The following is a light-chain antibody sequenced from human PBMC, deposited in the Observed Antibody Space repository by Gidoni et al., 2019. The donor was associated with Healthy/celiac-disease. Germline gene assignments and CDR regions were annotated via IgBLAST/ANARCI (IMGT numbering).Light chain of an antibody. V-gene: IGKV1-9*01. CDR1: QGISSY. CDR3: QQLNSYPF. CDR2: AAS. Sequence: DIQLTQSPSFLSASVGDRVTITCRASQGISSYLAWYPQKHGKAPKLLIYAASALQSGVPSRFSGSGSGTEFTLTISSLQPEDFATYFCQQLNSYPFFGPGTKVDIK. J-gene: IGKJ3*01.